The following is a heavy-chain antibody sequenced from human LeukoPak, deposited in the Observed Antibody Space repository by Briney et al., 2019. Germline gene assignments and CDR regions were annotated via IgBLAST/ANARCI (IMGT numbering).Heavy chain of an antibody. Sequence: SETLSLTCTVSGFSITTAYYWGWTRQPPGKGLEWIGTISHSGSPYYNLSLKSRVTISLDTSKNQFSLRLSSVTAADTAVYYCARGDRPWEFQHRGGKFDDWGQGTLVTVSS. J-gene: IGHJ4*02. CDR1: GFSITTAYY. D-gene: IGHD1-26*01. V-gene: IGHV4-38-2*02. CDR2: ISHSGSP. CDR3: ARGDRPWEFQHRGGKFDD.